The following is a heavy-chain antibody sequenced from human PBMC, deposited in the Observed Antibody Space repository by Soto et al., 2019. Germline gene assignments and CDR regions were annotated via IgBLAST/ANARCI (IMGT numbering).Heavy chain of an antibody. CDR2: INPYGGAA. D-gene: IGHD3-10*01. J-gene: IGHJ3*02. Sequence: ASVKVSCKASGYTFTSTWMHWVRQAPGQGLEWMGIINPYGGAATYAEKFQGRVTMTRDTSTATDYMELSSLRSEDMAVYYCARDSMVRVGAFDIWGQGTMVTVSS. CDR1: GYTFTSTW. CDR3: ARDSMVRVGAFDI. V-gene: IGHV1-46*01.